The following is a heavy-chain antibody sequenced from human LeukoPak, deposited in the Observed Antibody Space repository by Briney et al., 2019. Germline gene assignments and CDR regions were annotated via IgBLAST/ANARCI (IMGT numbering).Heavy chain of an antibody. CDR1: GGSISSYY. CDR2: IYYSGST. J-gene: IGHJ4*02. V-gene: IGHV4-59*01. Sequence: SETLSLTCTVSGGSISSYYWSWIRQPPGKGLEWIGYIYYSGSTNYNPSLKSRVTISVDTSKNQFSLKLSSVTAADTAVYYCARAGLEVGVKGAHFDYWGQGTLVTVSS. D-gene: IGHD1-26*01. CDR3: ARAGLEVGVKGAHFDY.